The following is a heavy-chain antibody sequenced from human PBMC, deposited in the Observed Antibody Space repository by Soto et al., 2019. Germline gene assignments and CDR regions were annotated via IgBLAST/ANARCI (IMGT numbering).Heavy chain of an antibody. D-gene: IGHD2-2*01. Sequence: QVQLVQSGAEVKKPGSSVKVSCKGSGGNRYTITWVRQAPGQGLEWMGRIIPMFGIASYAQNFQGRVTMTGDKSTRTADMDLGSLRSEDTAVYYCARDSGRSDVVPAAISAMDVWGQGTTVTVSS. V-gene: IGHV1-69*08. CDR3: ARDSGRSDVVPAAISAMDV. CDR2: IIPMFGIA. J-gene: IGHJ6*02. CDR1: GGNRYT.